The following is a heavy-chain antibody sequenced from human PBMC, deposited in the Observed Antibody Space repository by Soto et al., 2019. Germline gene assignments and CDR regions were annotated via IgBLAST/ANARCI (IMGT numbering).Heavy chain of an antibody. CDR2: ISGTGSYT. Sequence: GGSLRLSCAVSGFTFSDYYMSWIRQAPGKGLEWLSYISGTGSYTNYADSVKGRFTISRDNAKKSLYLQMNSLRVEDTAMYYCARAPTGRYDFWSGSNYYHYGMDVWGQGTTVTVSS. CDR3: ARAPTGRYDFWSGSNYYHYGMDV. CDR1: GFTFSDYY. V-gene: IGHV3-11*06. D-gene: IGHD3-3*01. J-gene: IGHJ6*02.